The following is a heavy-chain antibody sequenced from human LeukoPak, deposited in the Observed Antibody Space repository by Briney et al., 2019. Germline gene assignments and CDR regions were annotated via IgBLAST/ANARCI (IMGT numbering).Heavy chain of an antibody. D-gene: IGHD2-15*01. CDR1: GFTFSSYA. CDR3: ARGRCCSGGSCYPCFDY. J-gene: IGHJ4*02. Sequence: GGSLRLSCAASGFTFSSYAMHWVRQAPGKGLEYVSAISSNGGSTYYANSVKGRFTISRDNSKNTLYLQMGSLRAEDMAVYYCARGRCCSGGSCYPCFDYWGQGTLVTVSS. V-gene: IGHV3-64*01. CDR2: ISSNGGST.